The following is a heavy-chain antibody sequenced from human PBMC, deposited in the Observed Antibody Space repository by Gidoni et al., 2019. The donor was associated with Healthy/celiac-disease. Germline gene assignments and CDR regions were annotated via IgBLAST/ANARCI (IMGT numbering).Heavy chain of an antibody. CDR2: INSDGSST. V-gene: IGHV3-74*01. Sequence: EVQLVESGGGLVQPGGSLRLSCAASGFTFSSYWMHWVRQAPGKGLVWVSRINSDGSSTSYADSVKGRFTISRDNAKNTLYLQMNSLRAEDTAVYYCARVDDYGDYGPNWFDPWGQGTLVTVSS. CDR1: GFTFSSYW. CDR3: ARVDDYGDYGPNWFDP. D-gene: IGHD4-17*01. J-gene: IGHJ5*02.